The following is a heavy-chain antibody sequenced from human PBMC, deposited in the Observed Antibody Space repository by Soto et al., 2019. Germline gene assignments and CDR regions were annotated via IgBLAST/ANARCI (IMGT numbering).Heavy chain of an antibody. V-gene: IGHV3-30*03. CDR3: ATLGGYSGYDFEFDY. Sequence: QVQLVESGGGVVQPGRSLRLSCAASGFTFSSYGMHLVRQAPGKGLEWVAVISYDGSNKYYADSVKGRFTISRDNSKNTLYLQMNSLRAEDTAVYYCATLGGYSGYDFEFDYWGQGTLVTVSS. D-gene: IGHD5-12*01. CDR2: ISYDGSNK. CDR1: GFTFSSYG. J-gene: IGHJ4*02.